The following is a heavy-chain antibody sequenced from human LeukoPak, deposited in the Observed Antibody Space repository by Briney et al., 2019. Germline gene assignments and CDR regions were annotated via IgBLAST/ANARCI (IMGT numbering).Heavy chain of an antibody. CDR3: ARETVAAAGGYFDY. CDR2: ISSSSSYI. D-gene: IGHD6-13*01. V-gene: IGHV3-21*01. Sequence: PGGSLRLSCAASGFTFSSYSMNWVRQAPGKELEWVSSISSSSSYIYYADSVKGRFTISRDNAKNSLYLQMNSLRAEDTAVYYCARETVAAAGGYFDYWGQGTLVTVSS. CDR1: GFTFSSYS. J-gene: IGHJ4*02.